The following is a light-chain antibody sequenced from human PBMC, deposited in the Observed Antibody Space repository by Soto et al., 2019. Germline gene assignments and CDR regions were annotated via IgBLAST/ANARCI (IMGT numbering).Light chain of an antibody. CDR1: QNIRNF. V-gene: IGKV1-39*01. Sequence: DIQMTQSPSSLSASVGDTVTITCRASQNIRNFLHWYQQKPGKAPKLLIFAASNLKSGVPSRFTASGSGTDFTLTISGLQPEDLATYYCQQSYSYIRAFGQGTTVEI. CDR3: QQSYSYIRA. J-gene: IGKJ1*01. CDR2: AAS.